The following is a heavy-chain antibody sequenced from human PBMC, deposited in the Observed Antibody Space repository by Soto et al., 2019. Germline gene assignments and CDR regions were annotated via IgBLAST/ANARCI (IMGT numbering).Heavy chain of an antibody. CDR2: ISRTGTT. J-gene: IGHJ3*01. Sequence: SETLSVTCVVSGGSVSSYYYWTWVRQAPGKGLEWIGEISRTGTTTYSTSLKSRLTMSLDKSRNEFSLDLNSVTAADTAVYYCARDNSYSSGFFYALDLWGQGTMVTVSS. V-gene: IGHV4-4*02. D-gene: IGHD3-22*01. CDR3: ARDNSYSSGFFYALDL. CDR1: GGSVSSYYY.